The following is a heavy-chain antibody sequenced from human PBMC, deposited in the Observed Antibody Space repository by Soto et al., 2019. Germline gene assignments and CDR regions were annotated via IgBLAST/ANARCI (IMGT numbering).Heavy chain of an antibody. V-gene: IGHV4-39*01. J-gene: IGHJ5*02. Sequence: SETLSLTCSVSGGSISSSSYYWGWIRQSPGKGLEWIGTIYCSGSIYYNPSLKSRVTISVDTSKNQFSLKLSSVTAADTAVYYCARHRYNYGSFDWFDPWGLGTLVTVSS. CDR1: GGSISSSSYY. CDR3: ARHRYNYGSFDWFDP. D-gene: IGHD5-18*01. CDR2: IYCSGSI.